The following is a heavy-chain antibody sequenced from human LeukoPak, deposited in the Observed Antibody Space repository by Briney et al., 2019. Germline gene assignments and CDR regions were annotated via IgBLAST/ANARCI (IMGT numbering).Heavy chain of an antibody. V-gene: IGHV1-2*04. CDR2: INPNSGGT. CDR1: GYTFTGYY. Sequence: ASVKVSCKASGYTFTGYYIHWVRQAPGQGLEWMGWINPNSGGTNYAQKFQGWVTMTRDTSISTAYMELSSLRSEDTAVYYCATDIYWDRFQGGTTYWGQGTLVTVSS. D-gene: IGHD1-26*01. CDR3: ATDIYWDRFQGGTTY. J-gene: IGHJ4*02.